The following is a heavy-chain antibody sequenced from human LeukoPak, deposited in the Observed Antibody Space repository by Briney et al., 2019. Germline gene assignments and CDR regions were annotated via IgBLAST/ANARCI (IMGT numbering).Heavy chain of an antibody. Sequence: PGGSLRLSCAASGFTFSSYGMHWVRQAPGKGLEWVAIISYDGSSKFYADSVKGRFTISRDNSKNTLYLQMNSLRAEDTAVYFCAKGHYGYCSGVSCYYQTEFDYWGQGTLVTVSS. CDR3: AKGHYGYCSGVSCYYQTEFDY. J-gene: IGHJ4*02. CDR2: ISYDGSSK. D-gene: IGHD2-15*01. V-gene: IGHV3-30*18. CDR1: GFTFSSYG.